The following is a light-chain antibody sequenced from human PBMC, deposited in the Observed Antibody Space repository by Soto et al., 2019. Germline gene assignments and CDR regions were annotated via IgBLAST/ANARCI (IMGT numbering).Light chain of an antibody. Sequence: EIVLTPSPGTLSLSPGERATLSCRASQSVSSTYLIWYQQKPGQAPRLLIYGASSRATGVPDRFSGSGSGTDFTLSISSLEPEDFAVYYCQQRGDWPPITFGQGTRLEI. V-gene: IGKV3D-20*02. CDR3: QQRGDWPPIT. CDR1: QSVSSTY. J-gene: IGKJ5*01. CDR2: GAS.